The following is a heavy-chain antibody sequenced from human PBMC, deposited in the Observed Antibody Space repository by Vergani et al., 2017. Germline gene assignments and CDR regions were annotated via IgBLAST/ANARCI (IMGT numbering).Heavy chain of an antibody. D-gene: IGHD2-2*02. CDR2: INPSGGST. V-gene: IGHV1-46*01. CDR3: ARGCGSTSCYKRGEDWFDP. J-gene: IGHJ5*02. CDR1: GYTFTSYY. Sequence: QVQLVQSGAEVKKPGASVKVSCQASGYTFTSYYIHWVRQAPGQGLEWMGIINPSGGSTNYAQKFQGRVTMTRDTSTSTVFMELSSLRSEDTAVYYYARGCGSTSCYKRGEDWFDPWGQGNLVTVSS.